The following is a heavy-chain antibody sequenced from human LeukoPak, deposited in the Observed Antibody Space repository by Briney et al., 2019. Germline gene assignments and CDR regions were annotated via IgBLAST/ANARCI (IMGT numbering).Heavy chain of an antibody. D-gene: IGHD3-10*01. V-gene: IGHV3-21*01. J-gene: IGHJ4*02. Sequence: GGSLRLSCEASGFTFSSYTMNWVRQAPGEGLEWVSSISSRSSYIYYADSVKGRFTISRDNAKNSLYLQMNSLRAEDTAVYYCAREIVWFGELLGCFDYWGQGTLVTVSS. CDR2: ISSRSSYI. CDR3: AREIVWFGELLGCFDY. CDR1: GFTFSSYT.